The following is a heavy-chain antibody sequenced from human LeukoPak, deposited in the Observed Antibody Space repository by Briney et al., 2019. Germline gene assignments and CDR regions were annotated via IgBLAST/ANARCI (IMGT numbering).Heavy chain of an antibody. V-gene: IGHV3-23*01. CDR1: GFTFSSYA. Sequence: GGSLRLSCAASGFTFSSYAMSWVRQAPGKGLEWVSAISGSGGSTYYADSVKGRFTISRDNYKNTLYLQMNSLRAEDTAVYYCAKLMEVITVNDAFDIWGQGTMVTVSS. CDR2: ISGSGGST. J-gene: IGHJ3*02. D-gene: IGHD3-10*01. CDR3: AKLMEVITVNDAFDI.